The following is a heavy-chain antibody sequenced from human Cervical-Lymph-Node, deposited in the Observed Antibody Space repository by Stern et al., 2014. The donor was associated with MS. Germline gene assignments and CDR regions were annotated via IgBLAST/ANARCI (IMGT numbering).Heavy chain of an antibody. CDR2: MNPNSAYT. CDR3: ARVNGDPDY. Sequence: VQLVESGAEVKKPGASVKVSCKASGYTFTSFDINWVRQATGQGLEWMGWMNPNSAYTGYAQKFQGRVTMTKNPAISTAYMELSSLTSEDTAVYYCARVNGDPDYWGQGTLVTVSS. V-gene: IGHV1-8*01. J-gene: IGHJ4*02. CDR1: GYTFTSFD. D-gene: IGHD4-17*01.